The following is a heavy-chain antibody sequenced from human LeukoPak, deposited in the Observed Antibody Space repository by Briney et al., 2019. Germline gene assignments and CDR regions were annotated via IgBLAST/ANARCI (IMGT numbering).Heavy chain of an antibody. J-gene: IGHJ4*02. CDR1: GFTFDDYA. CDR3: AKDPIRGVRPYYFSS. V-gene: IGHV3-30*02. Sequence: PGGSLRLSCAASGFTFDDYAMHWVRQAPGKGLEWVAFIHYDGSNKYYANSVKGRFTISRDNSKNTLYLHMNSLRAEDTAVYYCAKDPIRGVRPYYFSSWGQGTLVTVSS. D-gene: IGHD3-10*01. CDR2: IHYDGSNK.